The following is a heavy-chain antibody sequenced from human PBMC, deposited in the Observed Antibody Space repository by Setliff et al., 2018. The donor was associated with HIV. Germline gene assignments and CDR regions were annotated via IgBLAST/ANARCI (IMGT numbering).Heavy chain of an antibody. Sequence: SETLSLTCTVSGVPISSGLYYWNWIRQPAGKGLEWIGRISSSGSTTYNPSLKSRVSVSIGPSKNQFSLNLRSVTAADTAVYYCARDVGSSAWPFDHWGQGTLVTVSS. CDR1: GVPISSGLYY. CDR3: ARDVGSSAWPFDH. V-gene: IGHV4-61*02. CDR2: ISSSGST. J-gene: IGHJ4*02. D-gene: IGHD6-25*01.